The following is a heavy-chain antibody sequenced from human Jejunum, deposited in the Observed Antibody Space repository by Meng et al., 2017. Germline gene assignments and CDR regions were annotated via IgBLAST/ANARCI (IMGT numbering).Heavy chain of an antibody. CDR2: VISKNGGT. J-gene: IGHJ4*02. V-gene: IGHV1-2*02. CDR3: ARDVTGDGIVYYDF. Sequence: QGQLVRSGGRVKTPGASVRASCKASGYTFTDYYIHWARQAPGRGLEWMGWVISKNGGTSYAQEFQGRVTMTRDTSISTAYMELSSLTSDDTAVYYCARDVTGDGIVYYDFWGQRTLVTVSS. D-gene: IGHD7-27*01. CDR1: GYTFTDYY.